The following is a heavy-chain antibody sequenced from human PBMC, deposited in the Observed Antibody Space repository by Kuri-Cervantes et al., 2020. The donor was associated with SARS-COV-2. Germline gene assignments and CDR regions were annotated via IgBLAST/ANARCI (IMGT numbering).Heavy chain of an antibody. J-gene: IGHJ6*02. Sequence: GSLRLSCAVYGGSFSGYYWSWIRQPPGKGLEWIGEINHSGSTNYNPSLKSRVTISVDTSKNQLSLRLSSVTAADTAVYYCARLGATKGSYYYGVDVWGQGTTVTVSS. V-gene: IGHV4-34*01. D-gene: IGHD1-26*01. CDR1: GGSFSGYY. CDR3: ARLGATKGSYYYGVDV. CDR2: INHSGST.